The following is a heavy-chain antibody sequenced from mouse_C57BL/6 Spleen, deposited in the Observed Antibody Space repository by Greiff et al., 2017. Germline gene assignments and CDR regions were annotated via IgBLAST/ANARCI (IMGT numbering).Heavy chain of an antibody. V-gene: IGHV1-69*01. Sequence: QVQLQQPGAELVMPGASVKLSCKASGYTFTSYWMHWVKQRPGQGLEWIGEIDPSDSYTNYNQKFKGKSTLTVDKSSSTAYMQLSSLTSEDSAVYYCAGGLRPWFAYWVQGTLVTVSA. D-gene: IGHD2-2*01. CDR1: GYTFTSYW. J-gene: IGHJ3*01. CDR2: IDPSDSYT. CDR3: AGGLRPWFAY.